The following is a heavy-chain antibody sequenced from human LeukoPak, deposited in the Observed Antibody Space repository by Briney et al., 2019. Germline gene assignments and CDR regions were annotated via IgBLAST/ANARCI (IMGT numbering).Heavy chain of an antibody. CDR3: ARDLPPYSRGIVGFDI. J-gene: IGHJ3*02. CDR2: ISSSSSTI. D-gene: IGHD6-19*01. V-gene: IGHV3-48*01. CDR1: GFTFSSYS. Sequence: GGSLRLSCAASGFTFSSYSMSWVRQAPGKGLEWVSYISSSSSTIYYADSVKGRFTISRDNAKNSLYLQMNSLRAEDTAVYYCARDLPPYSRGIVGFDIWGQGTMVTVSS.